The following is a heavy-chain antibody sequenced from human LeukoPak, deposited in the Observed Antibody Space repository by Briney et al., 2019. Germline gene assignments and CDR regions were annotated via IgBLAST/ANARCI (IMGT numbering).Heavy chain of an antibody. CDR3: ARGTVYDILTGHPPRGYYYMDV. V-gene: IGHV4-59*01. D-gene: IGHD3-9*01. CDR1: GGSISNSY. CDR2: IYSSGST. J-gene: IGHJ6*03. Sequence: SETLSLTCTVSGGSISNSYWSWIRQPPGKGLEWIGYIYSSGSTNYNPSLKSRVTISLGTSKKQFSLKLSSVTAADTAVYYCARGTVYDILTGHPPRGYYYMDVWGKGTTVSISS.